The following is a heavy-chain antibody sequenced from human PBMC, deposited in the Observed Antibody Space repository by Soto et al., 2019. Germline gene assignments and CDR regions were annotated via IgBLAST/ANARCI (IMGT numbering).Heavy chain of an antibody. CDR2: ISSNGGST. V-gene: IGHV3-64D*06. CDR3: LRTYGSGVDY. Sequence: EVQLVESGGGLVQPGGSLRLSCSASGFTFSSYAMHWVRQAPGKGLEYVSAISSNGGSTYYADSVKGRFTISRDNSKNTLDLQMSSLRAEDTAVYYCLRTYGSGVDYWGQGTLVTVSS. J-gene: IGHJ4*02. D-gene: IGHD3-10*01. CDR1: GFTFSSYA.